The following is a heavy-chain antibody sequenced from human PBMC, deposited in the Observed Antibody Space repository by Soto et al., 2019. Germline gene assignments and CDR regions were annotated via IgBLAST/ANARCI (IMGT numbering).Heavy chain of an antibody. V-gene: IGHV1-69*06. CDR2: IIPIFGTA. Sequence: SVKVSCKASGGTFSSYAISWVRQAPGQGLEWMGGIIPIFGTANYAQKFQGRVTITADKSTSTAYMELSSLRSEDTAVYYCARGIQLWLLGSYYYYGMDVWGQGTTVTVSS. D-gene: IGHD5-18*01. J-gene: IGHJ6*02. CDR3: ARGIQLWLLGSYYYYGMDV. CDR1: GGTFSSYA.